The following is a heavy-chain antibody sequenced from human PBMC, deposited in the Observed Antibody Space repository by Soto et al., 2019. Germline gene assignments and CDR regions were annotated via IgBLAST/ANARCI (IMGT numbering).Heavy chain of an antibody. CDR1: GFTFTSHW. J-gene: IGHJ5*02. D-gene: IGHD2-8*01. CDR2: INGDGTSI. CDR3: AREIIELMGAIRWFDP. V-gene: IGHV3-74*01. Sequence: EVQLVESGGGLVQPGGSLRLSCAASGFTFTSHWMHWVRQAPGKGPVWLSRINGDGTSISYADSVKGRFTISRDNAKNTLYLQMNSLRAEDTAVYYCAREIIELMGAIRWFDPWGQGTLVTVSS.